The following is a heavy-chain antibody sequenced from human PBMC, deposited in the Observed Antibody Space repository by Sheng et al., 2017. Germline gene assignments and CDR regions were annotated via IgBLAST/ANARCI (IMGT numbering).Heavy chain of an antibody. CDR3: ARGAQLPLMDFYMDV. CDR1: GGTFSTYT. CDR2: IIPTLDIA. D-gene: IGHD6-19*01. V-gene: IGHV1-69*04. J-gene: IGHJ6*03. Sequence: QLVQSGAEVKKPGSSVKVSCQASGGTFSTYTISWVRQAPGQGLEWMGGIIPTLDIADVEQKFQGRVTITADKSPTTVYMEVGSLTSEDTAVYYCARGAQLPLMDFYMDVWGKGTTITVSS.